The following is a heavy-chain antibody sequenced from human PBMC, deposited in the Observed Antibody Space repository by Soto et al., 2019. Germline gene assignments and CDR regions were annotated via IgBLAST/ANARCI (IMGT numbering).Heavy chain of an antibody. J-gene: IGHJ4*02. CDR3: AKESPLDIVVVVAAVNFHS. CDR1: GFTFSSYW. D-gene: IGHD2-15*01. CDR2: INSDGSST. V-gene: IGHV3-74*01. Sequence: GGSLRLSCAASGFTFSSYWMHWVRQAPGKGRVWVSRINSDGSSTSYADSVKGRFTISRDNSKSTLYLQMNSLRAEDTAVYSCAKESPLDIVVVVAAVNFHSRGPGTLVPVSS.